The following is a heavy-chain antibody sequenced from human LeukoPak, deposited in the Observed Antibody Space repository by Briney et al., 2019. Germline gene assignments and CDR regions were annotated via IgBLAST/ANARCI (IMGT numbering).Heavy chain of an antibody. CDR1: GFTFSSYG. CDR3: GRVIAAAAGLDY. J-gene: IGHJ4*02. Sequence: PGRSLRLSCAASGFTFSSYGMHWVRQAPGKGLEWVAVIWYDGSNKYYADSVKGRFTISRDNSKNTLYLQMNSLRAEDTAVYYCGRVIAAAAGLDYWGQGTLVTVSS. D-gene: IGHD6-13*01. V-gene: IGHV3-33*01. CDR2: IWYDGSNK.